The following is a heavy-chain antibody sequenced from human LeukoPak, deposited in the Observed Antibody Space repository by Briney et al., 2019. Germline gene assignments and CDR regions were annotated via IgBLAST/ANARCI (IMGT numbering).Heavy chain of an antibody. CDR2: INTNTGKP. CDR1: GYIFTNYA. Sequence: ASVKVSCKASGYIFTNYAINWVRQAPGQGLEWMGWINTNTGKPTYAQGFTGRFVSSLDTSVSTAYLRISGLKAQDTAFYYCAREEYYDTSASTNFDYWGQGTLVTVSS. D-gene: IGHD3-22*01. J-gene: IGHJ4*02. V-gene: IGHV7-4-1*02. CDR3: AREEYYDTSASTNFDY.